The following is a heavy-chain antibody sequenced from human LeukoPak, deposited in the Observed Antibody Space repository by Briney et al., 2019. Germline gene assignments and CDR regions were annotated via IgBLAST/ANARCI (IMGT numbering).Heavy chain of an antibody. D-gene: IGHD2-2*01. J-gene: IGHJ4*02. V-gene: IGHV3-23*01. CDR2: ITRFTGTT. CDR1: GFTFSNYA. CDR3: ARDTRLMYYFDF. Sequence: GGSLRLSCTASGFTFSNYAMTWVRQAPGRGLEWISTITRFTGTTYYADSVKGRFTISRGDSNNTLYLQMNNLRAGDTAVYYCARDTRLMYYFDFWGQGALVTVSS.